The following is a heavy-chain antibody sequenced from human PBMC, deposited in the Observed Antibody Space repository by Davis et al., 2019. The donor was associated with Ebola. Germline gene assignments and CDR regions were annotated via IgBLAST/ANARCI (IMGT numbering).Heavy chain of an antibody. J-gene: IGHJ6*04. CDR1: GFTFSSYS. V-gene: IGHV3-48*02. Sequence: GGSLRLSCAASGFTFSSYSMNWVRQAPGKGLEWFSYISSSSSTIYYADSVKGRFTISRDNAKNSLYLQMNSLRDEDTAVYYCARAAVHYSTPLYYYYGMDVWGKGTTVTVSS. D-gene: IGHD4-11*01. CDR3: ARAAVHYSTPLYYYYGMDV. CDR2: ISSSSSTI.